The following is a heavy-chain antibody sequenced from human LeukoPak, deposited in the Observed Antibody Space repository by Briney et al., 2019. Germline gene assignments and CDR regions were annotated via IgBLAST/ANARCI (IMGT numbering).Heavy chain of an antibody. CDR1: GGSISSYY. CDR2: IYYSGST. J-gene: IGHJ4*02. V-gene: IGHV4-59*01. Sequence: SETLSLTCTVSGGSISSYYWSWIRQPPGKGLEWIGYIYYSGSTNYNPSLKSRVTISVDTSKNQFSLKLSSVTAADTAVYYCASGIDYYDSSGYYGVIDYWGRGTLVTVSS. CDR3: ASGIDYYDSSGYYGVIDY. D-gene: IGHD3-22*01.